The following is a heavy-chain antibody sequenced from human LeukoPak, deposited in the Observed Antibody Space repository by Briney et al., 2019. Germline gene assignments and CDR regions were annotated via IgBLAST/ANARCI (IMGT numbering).Heavy chain of an antibody. CDR1: GFTFSNYA. D-gene: IGHD2-2*01. CDR2: ISNDARNK. J-gene: IGHJ4*02. CDR3: ARVHSISWGGDY. V-gene: IGHV3-30*04. Sequence: GGSLRLSCAASGFTFSNYAMHWVRQAPGKGLEWVGLISNDARNKYYADSVKGRFTISKDNSKNTLYLELNSLRTEDTGVYYCARVHSISWGGDYWGQGTLVTVSS.